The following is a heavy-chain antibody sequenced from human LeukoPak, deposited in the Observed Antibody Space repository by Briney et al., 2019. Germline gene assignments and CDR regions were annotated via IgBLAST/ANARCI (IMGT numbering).Heavy chain of an antibody. V-gene: IGHV1-2*02. CDR2: INPDSGGT. J-gene: IGHJ4*02. Sequence: ASVKVSCKTSGFTFVCHYMHWVRQAPGQGLEWMGWINPDSGGTDYPQKFRGRVTMTRDTSSNTLYMELSSLRSDDTAVYYCARLGGAQGYYYRSGSNHYFDHWGQGTLVTVSS. D-gene: IGHD3-10*01. CDR1: GFTFVCHY. CDR3: ARLGGAQGYYYRSGSNHYFDH.